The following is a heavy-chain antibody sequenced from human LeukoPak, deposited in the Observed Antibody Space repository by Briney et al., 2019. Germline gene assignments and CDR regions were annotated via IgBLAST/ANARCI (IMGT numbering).Heavy chain of an antibody. D-gene: IGHD3-9*01. Sequence: GASVKVSCKASGGTFSSYAISWVRQAPGQGLEWMGRIIPVLGIANYAQKFQGRVTITADKSTSTAYMELSSLRSEDTAVYYCAREGYDILTGTDYWGQGTLATVSS. CDR3: AREGYDILTGTDY. CDR2: IIPVLGIA. CDR1: GGTFSSYA. J-gene: IGHJ4*02. V-gene: IGHV1-69*04.